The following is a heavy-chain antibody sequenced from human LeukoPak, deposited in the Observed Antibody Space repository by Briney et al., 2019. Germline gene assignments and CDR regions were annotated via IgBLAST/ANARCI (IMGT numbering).Heavy chain of an antibody. V-gene: IGHV3-23*01. J-gene: IGHJ3*02. CDR3: AKSWRYYDSSNYYAFDI. Sequence: GGSLRLSCAASGFTFSSYAMSWVRQTPGKGLEWVSSSGDNTRYADSVKGRFTISRDNSKNTLDLQMNGLRAEDTAVYYCAKSWRYYDSSNYYAFDIWGQGTMVTVSS. CDR2: SGDNT. D-gene: IGHD3-22*01. CDR1: GFTFSSYA.